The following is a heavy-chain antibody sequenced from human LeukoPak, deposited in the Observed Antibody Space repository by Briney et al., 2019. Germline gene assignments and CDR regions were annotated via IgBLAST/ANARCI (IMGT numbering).Heavy chain of an antibody. CDR2: IYTSGST. J-gene: IGHJ3*02. V-gene: IGHV4-61*02. Sequence: SETLSLTCTVSGGSISSGSYYWSWIRQPAGKGLEWIGRIYTSGSTNYNPSLKSRVTISADTSKNQFSLKLSSVTAADTAVYYCARDVVVPAFDAFDIWGQGTMVTVSS. CDR1: GGSISSGSYY. CDR3: ARDVVVPAFDAFDI. D-gene: IGHD2-2*01.